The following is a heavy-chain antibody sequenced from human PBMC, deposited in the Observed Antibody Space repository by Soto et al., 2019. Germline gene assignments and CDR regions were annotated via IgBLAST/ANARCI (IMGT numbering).Heavy chain of an antibody. CDR1: GGSFSGYF. V-gene: IGHV4-34*01. D-gene: IGHD6-19*01. CDR3: ARGGSSDWQVAFDF. CDR2: VNHNGRN. Sequence: ETLSLTCAVYGGSFSGYFWNWIRQTPGKGLEWIGKVNHNGRNNYNPSLKSRVTISLDMSKNQISLKLTSVTAADTAVYYCARGGSSDWQVAFDFWGQGTMVTVSS. J-gene: IGHJ3*01.